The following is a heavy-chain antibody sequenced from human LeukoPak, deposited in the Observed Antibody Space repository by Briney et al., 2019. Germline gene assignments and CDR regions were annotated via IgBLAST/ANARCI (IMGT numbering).Heavy chain of an antibody. Sequence: SVKVSCKASGGTFSSYAISWVRQAPGQGLGWMGRIIPIFGTANYAQKFQGRVTITTDESTSTAYMELSSLRSEDTAVYYCARGGSSGFDYWGQGTLVTVSS. CDR1: GGTFSSYA. CDR2: IIPIFGTA. V-gene: IGHV1-69*05. J-gene: IGHJ4*02. CDR3: ARGGSSGFDY. D-gene: IGHD3-22*01.